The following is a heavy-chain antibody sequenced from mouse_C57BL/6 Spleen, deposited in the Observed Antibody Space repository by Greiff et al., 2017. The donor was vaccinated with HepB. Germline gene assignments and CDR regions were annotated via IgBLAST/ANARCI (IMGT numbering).Heavy chain of an antibody. D-gene: IGHD2-4*01. Sequence: EVKVVESGGGLVKPGGSLKLSCAASGFTFSSYAMSWVRQTPEKRLEWVATISDGGSYTYYPNNVKGRFTISRDNAKNNLYLQMSHLKSEDTAMYYCARGIYDYDEGYAMDYWGQGTSVTVSS. CDR3: ARGIYDYDEGYAMDY. CDR1: GFTFSSYA. V-gene: IGHV5-4*03. J-gene: IGHJ4*01. CDR2: ISDGGSYT.